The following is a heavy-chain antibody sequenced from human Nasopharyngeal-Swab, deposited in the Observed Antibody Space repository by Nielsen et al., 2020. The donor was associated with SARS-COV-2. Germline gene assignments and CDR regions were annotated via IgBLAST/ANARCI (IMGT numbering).Heavy chain of an antibody. CDR3: AKDLLAYDILTGYSS. D-gene: IGHD3-9*01. CDR2: ISGSGGST. V-gene: IGHV3-23*01. Sequence: GGSLRLSWAASGFTFISYSMSWVRQAPGKGLEWVSAISGSGGSTYYADSVKGRFTISRDNSKNTLYLQMNSLRAEDTAVYYCAKDLLAYDILTGYSSWGQGTLVTVSS. CDR1: GFTFISYS. J-gene: IGHJ4*02.